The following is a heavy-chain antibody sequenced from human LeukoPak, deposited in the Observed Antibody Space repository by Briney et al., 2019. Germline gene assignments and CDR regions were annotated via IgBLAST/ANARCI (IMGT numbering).Heavy chain of an antibody. D-gene: IGHD2-2*02. Sequence: ASVKVSCKASGYTFTSYAMHWVRQAPGQRLEWMGWINAGNGNTKYSQKFQGRVTITRDTSASTAYMELSSLRSEDTAVYYCARAGIEVVPAAIRGAFDYWGQGTLVTVSS. CDR1: GYTFTSYA. CDR3: ARAGIEVVPAAIRGAFDY. J-gene: IGHJ4*02. V-gene: IGHV1-3*01. CDR2: INAGNGNT.